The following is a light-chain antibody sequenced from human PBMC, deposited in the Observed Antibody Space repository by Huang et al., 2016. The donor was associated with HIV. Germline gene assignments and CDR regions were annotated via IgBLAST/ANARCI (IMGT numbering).Light chain of an antibody. V-gene: IGKV3D-15*01. Sequence: EIVMTQSPATLSVSPGETVALSCRASQSLSGNLAWYQHKPGQTPRLLLYATSIRAAGVPGRFSGSGSGSEFTLPIRSLLSEDSAVYYCQHYNDWPRTFGQGTKLEIK. CDR1: QSLSGN. J-gene: IGKJ2*01. CDR2: ATS. CDR3: QHYNDWPRT.